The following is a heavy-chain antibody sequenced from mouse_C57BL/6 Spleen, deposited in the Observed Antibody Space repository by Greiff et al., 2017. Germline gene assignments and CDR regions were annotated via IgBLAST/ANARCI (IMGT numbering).Heavy chain of an antibody. J-gene: IGHJ4*01. CDR1: GYAFSSSW. V-gene: IGHV1-82*01. Sequence: QVQLKQSGPELVKPGASVKISCKASGYAFSSSWMNWVKQRPGQGLEWIGRIYPGDGDTNYNGKFKGKATLTADKSSSTAYMQLSSLTSEDSAVYFCETGTQYYYAMDYWGQGTSVTVSS. D-gene: IGHD4-1*01. CDR3: ETGTQYYYAMDY. CDR2: IYPGDGDT.